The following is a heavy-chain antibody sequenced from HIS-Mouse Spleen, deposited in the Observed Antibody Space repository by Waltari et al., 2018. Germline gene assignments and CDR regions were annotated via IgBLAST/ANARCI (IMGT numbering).Heavy chain of an antibody. CDR1: GFSLSTSGMC. J-gene: IGHJ4*02. V-gene: IGHV2-70*15. Sequence: QVTLRESGPALVKPTQTLTLTCTFSGFSLSTSGMCVSWIRQPPGKALEWLARIDWDDAKYYSTSLKTRLTISRETSKNQVVLTMTNMDPLDTATYYCARIAEGYTSGWYAFDYWGQGTLVTVSS. D-gene: IGHD6-19*01. CDR2: IDWDDAK. CDR3: ARIAEGYTSGWYAFDY.